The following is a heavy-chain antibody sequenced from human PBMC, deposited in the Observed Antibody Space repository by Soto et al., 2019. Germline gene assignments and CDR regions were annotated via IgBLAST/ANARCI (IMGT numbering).Heavy chain of an antibody. CDR3: AGGPNWGYRFDS. CDR1: GGTFSGHA. D-gene: IGHD7-27*01. Sequence: QVQLVQSGAEVKKPGSSVKVSCEASGGTFSGHAISWVRQAPGQGPEWMGGLIPLFGTTQHAQNFQDRLTITADKSTSTAYMELTSLRFEDTALYYCAGGPNWGYRFDSWGQGTLVTVSS. CDR2: LIPLFGTT. J-gene: IGHJ4*02. V-gene: IGHV1-69*06.